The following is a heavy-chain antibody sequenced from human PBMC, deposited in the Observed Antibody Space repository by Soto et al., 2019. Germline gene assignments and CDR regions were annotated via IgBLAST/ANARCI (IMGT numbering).Heavy chain of an antibody. Sequence: SETLSLTCNVSGGSIRSSSYYWAWVRQPPGKGLEWIGSIYYTGSTYYYPSFESRVTMSVDTSKNQFSLKLSSVTAADTAVYYCARRGYDLLTGYYWFDPWGQGILVTVSS. CDR1: GGSIRSSSYY. V-gene: IGHV4-39*01. J-gene: IGHJ5*02. CDR2: IYYTGST. CDR3: ARRGYDLLTGYYWFDP. D-gene: IGHD3-9*01.